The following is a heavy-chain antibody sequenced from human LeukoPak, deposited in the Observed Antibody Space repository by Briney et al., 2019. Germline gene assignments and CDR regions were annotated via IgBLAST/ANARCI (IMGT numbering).Heavy chain of an antibody. Sequence: PGGSLRLSCAASGFTFSSYGMHWVRQAPGKGLEWVAVIWYDGSNKYYADSVKGRFTISRDNSKNTLYLQMNSLRAEDTAVYYCAKGRDRGYSYGYSDYWGQGTLVTVSS. CDR1: GFTFSSYG. D-gene: IGHD5-18*01. V-gene: IGHV3-33*06. CDR3: AKGRDRGYSYGYSDY. J-gene: IGHJ4*02. CDR2: IWYDGSNK.